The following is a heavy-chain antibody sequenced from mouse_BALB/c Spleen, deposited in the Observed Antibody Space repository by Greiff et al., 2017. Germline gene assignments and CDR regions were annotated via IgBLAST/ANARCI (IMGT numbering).Heavy chain of an antibody. D-gene: IGHD1-1*01. Sequence: VQLQQSGPGLVKPSQSLSLTCTVTGYSISSDYAWNWRRQFPGNKLEWMGYISYSGSTSYNPSLKSRISITRDTSKNQFFLQLNSVTTEDTATDYCARSAYCGSKAWFAYWGQGTLVTVSA. J-gene: IGHJ3*01. V-gene: IGHV3-2*02. CDR1: GYSISSDYA. CDR2: ISYSGST. CDR3: ARSAYCGSKAWFAY.